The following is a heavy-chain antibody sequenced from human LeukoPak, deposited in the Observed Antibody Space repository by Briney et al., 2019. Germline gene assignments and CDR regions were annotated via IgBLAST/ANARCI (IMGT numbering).Heavy chain of an antibody. J-gene: IGHJ4*02. CDR1: GFTFSNYG. CDR3: AKDVPAAYFDY. CDR2: VRYDESTK. D-gene: IGHD2-2*01. V-gene: IGHV3-30*02. Sequence: GGSLRLSCAASGFTFSNYGMHWVRQAPGKGLEWVAFVRYDESTKFYADSVKGRFTISRDNSKATLYLQMNSLRAEDTAVYYCAKDVPAAYFDYWGQGTLVTVSS.